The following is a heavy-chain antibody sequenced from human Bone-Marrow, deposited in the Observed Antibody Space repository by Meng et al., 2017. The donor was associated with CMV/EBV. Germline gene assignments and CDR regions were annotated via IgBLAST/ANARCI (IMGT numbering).Heavy chain of an antibody. J-gene: IGHJ5*02. V-gene: IGHV3-7*01. CDR2: INKDGSAE. CDR3: VRLPDT. CDR1: GFTFSDYY. Sequence: GESLKISCAASGFTFSDYYMTWVRQAPGKGLEWVDNINKDGSAEYYDYSVKGRFTISRDNAKSSLYLEMNSLRAEDTAAYFCVRLPDTWGQGTLVTVSS.